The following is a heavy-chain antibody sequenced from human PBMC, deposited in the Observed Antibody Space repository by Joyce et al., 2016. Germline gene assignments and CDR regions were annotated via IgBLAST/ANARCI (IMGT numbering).Heavy chain of an antibody. Sequence: QVQLQESGPGLVKPSQTLSLTCTVSGGSISRGDYYWSWVRQSPGKGLEWMGDIYFSGSTHRNTSSKSRLTISADTSKNQFSLKVRSVTAADTAVYYCARGNGDFWSGYYNYFDYWGQGILVTVSS. J-gene: IGHJ4*02. V-gene: IGHV4-30-4*01. CDR3: ARGNGDFWSGYYNYFDY. CDR2: IYFSGST. CDR1: GGSISRGDYY. D-gene: IGHD3-3*01.